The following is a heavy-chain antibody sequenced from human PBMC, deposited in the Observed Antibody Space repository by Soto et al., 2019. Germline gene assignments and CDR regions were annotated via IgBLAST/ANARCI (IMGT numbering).Heavy chain of an antibody. CDR1: VFTFSGTA. D-gene: IGHD3-22*01. Sequence: LRLSCAASVFTFSGTAMHWVSQASGKGLEWVGRIRSKANSYATAYAASVKGRFTISRDDSKNTAYLQMNSLKTEHTAVYYCTRGLDLYYYDSSGYSALENGMDVWAQGTTVTVSS. CDR3: TRGLDLYYYDSSGYSALENGMDV. CDR2: IRSKANSYAT. V-gene: IGHV3-73*01. J-gene: IGHJ6*02.